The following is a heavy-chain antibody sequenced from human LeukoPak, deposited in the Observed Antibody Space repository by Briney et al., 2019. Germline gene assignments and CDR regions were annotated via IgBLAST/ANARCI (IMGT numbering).Heavy chain of an antibody. J-gene: IGHJ4*02. CDR2: ISDIGSI. V-gene: IGHV4-59*08. CDR3: AGHHPRNTVDF. CDR1: GGSISSYY. Sequence: PSETLSLTCTAAGGSISSYYWSWIRQPPGKGLEWIAYISDIGSINYNPSLKSRVTISLDTSKNQFSLKLSSVTVADTAVYYCAGHHPRNTVDFWGQGTLVTVSS. D-gene: IGHD2/OR15-2a*01.